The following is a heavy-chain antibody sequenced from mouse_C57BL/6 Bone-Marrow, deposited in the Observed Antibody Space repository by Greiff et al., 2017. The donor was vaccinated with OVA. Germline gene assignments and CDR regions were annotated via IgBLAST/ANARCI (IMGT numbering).Heavy chain of an antibody. CDR3: AITTVVATDFDY. V-gene: IGHV5-17*01. CDR2: ISSGSSTI. Sequence: EVKLQESGGGLVKPGGSPKLSCAASGFTFSDYGMHWVRQAPEKGLEWVAYISSGSSTIYYADTVKGRFTISRDNAKNTLFLQMTSLRSEDTAMYYCAITTVVATDFDYWGQGTTLTVSS. J-gene: IGHJ2*01. D-gene: IGHD1-1*01. CDR1: GFTFSDYG.